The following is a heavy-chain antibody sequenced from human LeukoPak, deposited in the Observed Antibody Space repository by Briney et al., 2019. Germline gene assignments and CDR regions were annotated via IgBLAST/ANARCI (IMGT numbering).Heavy chain of an antibody. J-gene: IGHJ4*02. CDR2: ISYDGSNK. CDR3: ARDRFKAPPN. Sequence: PGRSLRLSCAASGFTFSSYAMHWVRQAPGKGLEWVAVISYDGSNKYYADSVKGRFTISRDNSKNTLYLQMNSLRAEDTAVYYCARDRFKAPPNWGQGTLVTVSS. CDR1: GFTFSSYA. V-gene: IGHV3-30*04.